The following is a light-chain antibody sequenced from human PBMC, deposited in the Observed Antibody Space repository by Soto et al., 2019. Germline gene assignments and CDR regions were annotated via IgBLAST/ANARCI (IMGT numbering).Light chain of an antibody. Sequence: EIVMTQSPAILSVSXXDRATLSCRASQSVTSNLAWYQQKPGQAPRLLIYGASTRATGIPARFSGSGSGTEFTLTISSLQSEDFAVYFCQQYNNGPPITFGQGGRLEIK. CDR2: GAS. V-gene: IGKV3-15*01. J-gene: IGKJ5*01. CDR1: QSVTSN. CDR3: QQYNNGPPIT.